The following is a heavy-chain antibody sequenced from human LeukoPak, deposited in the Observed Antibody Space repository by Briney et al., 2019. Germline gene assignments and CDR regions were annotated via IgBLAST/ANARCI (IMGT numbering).Heavy chain of an antibody. CDR2: IYYSGST. Sequence: PSETLSLTCTVSGGSISSSSYYWGWIRQPPGKGLEWIGSIYYSGSTYYNPSLKSRVTISVDTSKNQFSLKLSSVTAADTAVYYCARVQYLIAAAGHVDYWGQGTLVTVSS. D-gene: IGHD6-13*01. CDR1: GGSISSSSYY. J-gene: IGHJ4*02. CDR3: ARVQYLIAAAGHVDY. V-gene: IGHV4-39*07.